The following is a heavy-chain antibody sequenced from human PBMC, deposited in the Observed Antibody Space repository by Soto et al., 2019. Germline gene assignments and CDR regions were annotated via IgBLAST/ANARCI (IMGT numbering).Heavy chain of an antibody. Sequence: PSQTLSLTCAISAHSVSTNSAAWNWIRQSPSRGLEWLGRTYYRSKWYNDYAVSVKSRITINPDTSKNQFSLQLNSVTPEDTAVYYCARGASSSSWYGNYYYYGMDVWGQGTTVTVSS. CDR2: TYYRSKWYN. V-gene: IGHV6-1*01. CDR1: AHSVSTNSAA. CDR3: ARGASSSSWYGNYYYYGMDV. D-gene: IGHD6-13*01. J-gene: IGHJ6*02.